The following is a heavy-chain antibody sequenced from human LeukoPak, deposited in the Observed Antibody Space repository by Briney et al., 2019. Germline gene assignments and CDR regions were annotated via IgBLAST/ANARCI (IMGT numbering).Heavy chain of an antibody. V-gene: IGHV3-53*01. CDR2: IYSDNT. CDR3: ARVITTTVTRGFFDY. J-gene: IGHJ4*02. D-gene: IGHD4-17*01. Sequence: GGSLRLSCTVSGFTVSSNSMSWVRQAPGKGLEWVSFIYSDNTHYSDSVKGRFTISRDNSKNTLYLQMNSLRAEDTAVYYCARVITTTVTRGFFDYWGQGTLVTVSS. CDR1: GFTVSSNS.